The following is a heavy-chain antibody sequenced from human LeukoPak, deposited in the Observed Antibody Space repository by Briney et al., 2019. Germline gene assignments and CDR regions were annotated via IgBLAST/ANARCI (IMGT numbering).Heavy chain of an antibody. D-gene: IGHD3-9*01. CDR3: ARGPYGYDILTGYYYYYMDV. CDR2: IYSSGST. V-gene: IGHV4-4*07. J-gene: IGHJ6*03. Sequence: SETLSLTCTVSDGSMSSYYWTWIRQPAGKGLEWIGCIYSSGSTNYNPSLKSRVTISVDTSKNQFSLKLSSVTAADTAVYYCARGPYGYDILTGYYYYYMDVWGKGTTVTVPS. CDR1: DGSMSSYY.